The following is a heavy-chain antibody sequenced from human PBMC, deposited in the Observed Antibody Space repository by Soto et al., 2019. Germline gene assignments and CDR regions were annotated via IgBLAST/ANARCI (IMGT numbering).Heavy chain of an antibody. CDR3: ARGQEGIVATH. J-gene: IGHJ4*02. D-gene: IGHD5-12*01. CDR2: VKHWGGT. V-gene: IGHV4-34*01. Sequence: QVQLQQWGAGLLKPSETLSLTCAVSGASFTGYYWSWIRQPPGKGLEWIGEVKHWGGTNYSPSLRGRVPISADTSKNQFSLQLNSVTGADTAVYYCARGQEGIVATHWDQGTLVTVSS. CDR1: GASFTGYY.